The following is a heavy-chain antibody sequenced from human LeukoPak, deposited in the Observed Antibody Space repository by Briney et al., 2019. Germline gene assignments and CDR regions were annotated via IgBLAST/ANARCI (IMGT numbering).Heavy chain of an antibody. CDR3: ARGHYGDYVPDY. V-gene: IGHV4-34*01. D-gene: IGHD4-17*01. CDR2: INHSGST. Sequence: PSETLSLTCAVYGGSFSAYYWSWIRQPPGTVLEWIGEINHSGSTNYNPSLKSRVTISVDTSKNQFSLKLSSVTAADTAVYYCARGHYGDYVPDYWGQGTLVTVSS. CDR1: GGSFSAYY. J-gene: IGHJ4*02.